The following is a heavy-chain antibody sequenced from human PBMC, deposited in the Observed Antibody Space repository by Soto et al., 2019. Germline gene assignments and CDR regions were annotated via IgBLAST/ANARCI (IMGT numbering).Heavy chain of an antibody. CDR3: ARPLMAPVAGPYYYGMDV. CDR2: IWYDGNTK. CDR1: GFTFNSYG. D-gene: IGHD6-19*01. J-gene: IGHJ6*02. Sequence: QIQLVESGGGVVQPGRSLRLSCTASGFTFNSYGFNWVRQAPGKGLVWVAVIWYDGNTKYYADSVKGRFTISRDNLRSTVYLQMNSLTAEDTAVYYCARPLMAPVAGPYYYGMDVWGQGTTVTVSS. V-gene: IGHV3-33*01.